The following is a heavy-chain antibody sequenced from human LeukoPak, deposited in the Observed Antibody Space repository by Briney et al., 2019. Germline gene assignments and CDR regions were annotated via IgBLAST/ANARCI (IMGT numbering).Heavy chain of an antibody. CDR3: ARHTVSAYYDILTGYYQSPGYFDY. D-gene: IGHD3-9*01. Sequence: SETLSLTCTVSGGSISSYYWSWIRQPPGKGLEWIGYIYYSGSTNYNPSLKSRVTISVDTSKNQFSLKLSSVTAADTAVYYCARHTVSAYYDILTGYYQSPGYFDYWGQGTLVTVSS. CDR2: IYYSGST. CDR1: GGSISSYY. V-gene: IGHV4-59*08. J-gene: IGHJ4*02.